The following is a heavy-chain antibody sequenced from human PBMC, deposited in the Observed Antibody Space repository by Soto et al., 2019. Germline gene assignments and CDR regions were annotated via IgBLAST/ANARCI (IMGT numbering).Heavy chain of an antibody. CDR1: GYTFTSYY. CDR2: INPSGGST. Sequence: GASVKVSCKASGYTFTSYYMHWVRQAPGQGLEWMGIINPSGGSTSYAQKFQGRVTMTRDTSTSTVYMELSSLRSEDTAVYYCARDIVWGSYRNNWFDPWGQGTLVTVPQ. V-gene: IGHV1-46*01. J-gene: IGHJ5*02. CDR3: ARDIVWGSYRNNWFDP. D-gene: IGHD3-16*02.